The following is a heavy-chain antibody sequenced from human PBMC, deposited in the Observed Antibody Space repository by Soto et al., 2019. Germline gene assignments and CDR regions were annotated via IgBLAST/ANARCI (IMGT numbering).Heavy chain of an antibody. CDR1: GGTFSSYA. CDR2: IIPIFGTA. V-gene: IGHV1-69*01. CDR3: AXXXXXXXXXXXXXAFDI. J-gene: IGHJ3*02. Sequence: QVPRVQSGAEVKKPGSSVKVSCKASGGTFSSYAISWXRXAXXXGXXXXGGIIPIFGTANYAQKFQGRVTITADEATSTAYMDLSSLRSXXTAXYXXAXXXXXXXXXXXXXAFDIWGQGTMVTVSS.